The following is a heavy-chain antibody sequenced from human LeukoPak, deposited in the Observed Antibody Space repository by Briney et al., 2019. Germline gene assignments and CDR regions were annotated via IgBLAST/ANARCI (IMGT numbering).Heavy chain of an antibody. CDR3: AAVSTVTTAEYFQH. CDR1: GFTFTSSA. J-gene: IGHJ1*01. Sequence: SVKVSCKASGFTFTSSAVQWVRQARGQRLEWIGWIVVGSGNTNYAQKFQERVTITRDMSTSTAYMELGSLRSEDTAVYYCAAVSTVTTAEYFQHWGQGTLVTVSS. D-gene: IGHD4-17*01. CDR2: IVVGSGNT. V-gene: IGHV1-58*01.